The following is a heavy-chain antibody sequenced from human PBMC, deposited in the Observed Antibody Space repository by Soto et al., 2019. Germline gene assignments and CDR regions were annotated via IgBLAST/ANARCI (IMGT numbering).Heavy chain of an antibody. J-gene: IGHJ6*02. Sequence: GXSVKVSCKASGYTLTGYYMHWVRQAPGQGLEWMGWINPNSGGTNYAQKFQGRVTMTRDTSISTAYMELSRLRSDDTAVYYCARDRVDIVDTIYYYYGMDVWGQGTTVTASS. V-gene: IGHV1-2*02. CDR3: ARDRVDIVDTIYYYYGMDV. D-gene: IGHD5-12*01. CDR2: INPNSGGT. CDR1: GYTLTGYY.